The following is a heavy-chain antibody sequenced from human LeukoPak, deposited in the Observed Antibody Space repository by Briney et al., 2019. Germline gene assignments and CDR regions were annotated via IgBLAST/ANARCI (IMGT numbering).Heavy chain of an antibody. V-gene: IGHV5-51*01. CDR2: VFPHDSDT. CDR3: TSFNRDGYKNFDL. Sequence: GESLKISFQGFGYSFATYWLGWVRQMPGKGLELMGMVFPHDSDTRYSPSFQGQVTISADKSISTAYLQWTSLKASDTAMYFCTSFNRDGYKNFDLWGQGTLVTVSS. CDR1: GYSFATYW. J-gene: IGHJ4*02. D-gene: IGHD5-24*01.